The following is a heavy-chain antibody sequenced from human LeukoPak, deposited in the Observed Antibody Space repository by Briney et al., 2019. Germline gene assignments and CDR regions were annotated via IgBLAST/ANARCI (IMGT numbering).Heavy chain of an antibody. V-gene: IGHV4-38-2*02. CDR2: IDHSGST. Sequence: SETLSLTCTVSGYSLRSGYFWGWIRQPPGKGLEWIGSIDHSGSTYYNPSLKTRVTISVDTSNNQFSLKLSSVTAADTAVYYCARQVVAATSDYWGQGTLVTVSS. CDR3: ARQVVAATSDY. D-gene: IGHD2-15*01. CDR1: GYSLRSGYF. J-gene: IGHJ4*02.